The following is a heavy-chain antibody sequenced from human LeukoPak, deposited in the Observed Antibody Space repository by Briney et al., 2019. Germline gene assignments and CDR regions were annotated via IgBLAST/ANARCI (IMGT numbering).Heavy chain of an antibody. D-gene: IGHD3-10*01. CDR2: IWNDGSNK. CDR3: ARASGPFDY. CDR1: GFTFSTYG. V-gene: IGHV3-33*01. J-gene: IGHJ4*02. Sequence: PGGSLRLSCAASGFTFSTYGMHWVRQAPGKGLEWVAVIWNDGSNKYYADSVKGRFTISRDNSKNTLYLQMNSLRAEDTAVYSCARASGPFDYWGQGTLVTASS.